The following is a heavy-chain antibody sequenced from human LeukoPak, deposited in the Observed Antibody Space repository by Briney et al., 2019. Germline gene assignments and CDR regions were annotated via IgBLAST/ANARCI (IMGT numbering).Heavy chain of an antibody. CDR3: AKDYSISSYYYYYMDV. V-gene: IGHV3-21*01. Sequence: PGGSLRLSCAASGFTFSSYSMNWVRQAPGKGLEWVSSISSSSSYIYYADSVKGRFTISRDNAKNSLYLQMNSLRAEDTALYYCAKDYSISSYYYYYMDVWGKGTTVTVSS. D-gene: IGHD6-6*01. CDR2: ISSSSSYI. CDR1: GFTFSSYS. J-gene: IGHJ6*03.